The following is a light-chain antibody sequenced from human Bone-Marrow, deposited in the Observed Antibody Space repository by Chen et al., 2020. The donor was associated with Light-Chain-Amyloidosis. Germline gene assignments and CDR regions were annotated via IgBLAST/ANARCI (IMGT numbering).Light chain of an antibody. Sequence: SYVPTRPSSVSVAPGQTDTTACGGNNIGPTSVHWYQQTPGQAPLLVVYDDSDRPSGIPERLSGSNSGNTATLTISRVEAGDEADYYCQVWDRSSDRPVFGGGTKLTVL. CDR2: DDS. J-gene: IGLJ3*02. CDR3: QVWDRSSDRPV. V-gene: IGLV3-21*02. CDR1: NIGPTS.